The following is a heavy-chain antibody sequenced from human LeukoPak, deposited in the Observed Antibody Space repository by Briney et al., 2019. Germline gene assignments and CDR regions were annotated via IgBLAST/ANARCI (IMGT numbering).Heavy chain of an antibody. V-gene: IGHV1-2*04. CDR2: INPNSGGT. CDR1: GYTFTGYY. J-gene: IGHJ4*02. D-gene: IGHD2-2*01. CDR3: ARAGGVVAPAAGDY. Sequence: GASVKVSCKASGYTFTGYYMHWVRQAPGQGLEWMGWINPNSGGTNYAQKFQGWVTMTRDTSISTAYMELSRLRSDDTAVYYCARAGGVVAPAAGDYWGQGTLVTVSS.